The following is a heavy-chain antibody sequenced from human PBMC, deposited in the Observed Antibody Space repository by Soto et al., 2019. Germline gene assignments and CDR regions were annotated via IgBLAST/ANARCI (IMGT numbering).Heavy chain of an antibody. CDR2: ISAYNGNT. Sequence: ASVKVSCKASGYTFTSYGISWVRQAPGQGLEWMGWISAYNGNTNYAQKPQGRVTMTTDTSTSTAYMEPRSLRSDDTAVYYCARAYCSGGSCYSAGGYYYYYMDVWGKGTTVTVSS. V-gene: IGHV1-18*01. D-gene: IGHD2-15*01. CDR1: GYTFTSYG. CDR3: ARAYCSGGSCYSAGGYYYYYMDV. J-gene: IGHJ6*03.